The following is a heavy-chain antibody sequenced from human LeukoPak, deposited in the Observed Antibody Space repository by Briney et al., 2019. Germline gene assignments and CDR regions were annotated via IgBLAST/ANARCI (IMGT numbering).Heavy chain of an antibody. Sequence: KPSETLSLTCTVSGGSISSSSYYWGWIRQPPGKGLEWIGRIYTSGSTNYNPSLKSRVTMSVDASKNQFSLKLSSVTAADTAVYYCASSDRKKWAFDIWGQGTMVTVSS. CDR2: IYTSGST. J-gene: IGHJ3*02. CDR3: ASSDRKKWAFDI. CDR1: GGSISSSSYY. D-gene: IGHD1-26*01. V-gene: IGHV4-39*07.